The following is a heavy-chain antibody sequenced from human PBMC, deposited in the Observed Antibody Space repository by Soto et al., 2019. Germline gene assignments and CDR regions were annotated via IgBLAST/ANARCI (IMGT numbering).Heavy chain of an antibody. CDR1: GGTISSYA. V-gene: IGHV1-69*01. D-gene: IGHD3-22*01. CDR2: IIPVFGTA. CDR3: AAYYYDSGGYYYFDY. J-gene: IGHJ4*02. Sequence: QMQLVQSGAEVKRPGSSVKVSCKASGGTISSYAINWVRQAPGQGLEWMGGIIPVFGTANYAQKFQGRVTITADESTSTAYMHLSSLSSEDTAVYYCAAYYYDSGGYYYFDYWGQGTLVTVSS.